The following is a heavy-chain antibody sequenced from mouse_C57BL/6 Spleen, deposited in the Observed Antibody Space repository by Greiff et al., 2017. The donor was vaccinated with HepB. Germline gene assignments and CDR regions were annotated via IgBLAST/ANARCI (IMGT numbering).Heavy chain of an antibody. CDR3: ARHGPDYDYDGDAMDY. CDR1: GYTFTEYT. CDR2: FYPGSGSI. J-gene: IGHJ4*01. Sequence: QVQLQQSGAELVKPGASVKLSCKASGYTFTEYTIHWVNQRSGQGLEWIGWFYPGSGSIKYNEKFKDKATLTADKSSSTVYMVLSRLTSEDSAVYFCARHGPDYDYDGDAMDYWGQGTSVTVSS. V-gene: IGHV1-62-2*01. D-gene: IGHD2-4*01.